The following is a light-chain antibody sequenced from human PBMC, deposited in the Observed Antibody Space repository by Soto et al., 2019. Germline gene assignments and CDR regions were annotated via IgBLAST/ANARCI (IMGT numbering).Light chain of an antibody. Sequence: DIQMTQSPSSLSASVGDRATIACRASHNISNYLNWYQQKPGKAPKLLIYSASSLQAGVPSRFSGRGSGTDFTLTIGSLQPEDFAVYYCQQSYIPPRTLGQGTKLDIK. CDR2: SAS. CDR1: HNISNY. V-gene: IGKV1-39*01. J-gene: IGKJ1*01. CDR3: QQSYIPPRT.